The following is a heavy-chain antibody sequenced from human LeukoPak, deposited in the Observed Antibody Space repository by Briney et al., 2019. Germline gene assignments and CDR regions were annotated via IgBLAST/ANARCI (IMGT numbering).Heavy chain of an antibody. CDR3: TRELDYYGSGSYQRYYYYYGMDV. V-gene: IGHV3-49*04. CDR2: IRSKAYGGTT. J-gene: IGHJ6*02. Sequence: PGGSLRLSCTASGFTFGDYAMSWVRQAPGKGLEWVGFIRSKAYGGTTEYAASVKGRFTISRDDSKSIAYLQINSLKTEDTAVYYCTRELDYYGSGSYQRYYYYYGMDVWGQGTTVTVSS. D-gene: IGHD3-10*01. CDR1: GFTFGDYA.